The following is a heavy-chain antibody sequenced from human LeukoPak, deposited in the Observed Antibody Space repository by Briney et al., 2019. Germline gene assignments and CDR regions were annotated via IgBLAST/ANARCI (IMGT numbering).Heavy chain of an antibody. D-gene: IGHD3-10*01. V-gene: IGHV3-74*01. Sequence: GGSLRLSCAAPGFTFSSYWVFWVRQAPGKGLLWVSRIVGDGSTTTYADFVKGRFTISRDNTKNTLYLQMNSLRAEDTAVYYCARHLSGGGFDYWGQGALVTVSS. CDR2: IVGDGSTT. CDR1: GFTFSSYW. CDR3: ARHLSGGGFDY. J-gene: IGHJ4*02.